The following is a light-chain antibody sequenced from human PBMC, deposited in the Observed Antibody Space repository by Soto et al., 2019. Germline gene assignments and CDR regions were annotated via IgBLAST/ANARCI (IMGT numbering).Light chain of an antibody. V-gene: IGKV3-15*01. CDR3: QQYNSLPGT. CDR1: QSVSSK. CDR2: GAS. J-gene: IGKJ1*01. Sequence: EIELTQSPGTLSASPGDRATLSCRASQSVSSKLAWYQQKPGQAPRLLFYGASTWATGVPARFSGSGSETDFTLSISSLQSEDFAVYYCQQYNSLPGTFGRGTKVEIK.